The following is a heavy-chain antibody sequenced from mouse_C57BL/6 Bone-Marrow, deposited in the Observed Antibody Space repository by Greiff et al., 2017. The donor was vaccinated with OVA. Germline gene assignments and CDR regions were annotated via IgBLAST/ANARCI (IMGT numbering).Heavy chain of an antibody. V-gene: IGHV1-64*01. CDR3: ARSPSTMITGYAMDY. CDR1: GYTFTSYW. CDR2: IHPNSGST. J-gene: IGHJ4*01. Sequence: QVQLQQPGAELVKPGASVKLSCKASGYTFTSYWMHWVKQRPGQGLEWIGMIHPNSGSTNYNEKFKSKATLTVDKSSSTAYMQLSSLTSEDTEVYYCARSPSTMITGYAMDYWGQGTSVTVSS. D-gene: IGHD2-4*01.